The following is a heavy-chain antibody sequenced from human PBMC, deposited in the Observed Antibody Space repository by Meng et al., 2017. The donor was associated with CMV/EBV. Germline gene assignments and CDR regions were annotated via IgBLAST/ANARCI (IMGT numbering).Heavy chain of an antibody. Sequence: SGYTFTGNYMHWVRQAPGRGLEWMGWINPNSGGTNYAQKFQGRVTMTRDTSISTAYMELSRLRSDDTAVYYCARDRIAARPRNWFDPWGQGTLVTVSS. D-gene: IGHD6-6*01. CDR2: INPNSGGT. J-gene: IGHJ5*02. V-gene: IGHV1-2*02. CDR1: GYTFTGNY. CDR3: ARDRIAARPRNWFDP.